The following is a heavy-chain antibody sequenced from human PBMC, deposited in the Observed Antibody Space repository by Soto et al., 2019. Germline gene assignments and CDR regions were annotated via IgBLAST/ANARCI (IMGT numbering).Heavy chain of an antibody. CDR1: GFTFSSYG. Sequence: QVQLVESGGGVVQPGRSLRLSCAASGFTFSSYGMHWVRQAPGKGLEWVAVIWYDGSNKYYADSVKGRFTISRDNSKNTLYLPMNSLRAEDTAVYYCARESTPLGYCSSTSCQTAWFDPWGQGTLVTVSS. J-gene: IGHJ5*02. CDR3: ARESTPLGYCSSTSCQTAWFDP. V-gene: IGHV3-33*01. CDR2: IWYDGSNK. D-gene: IGHD2-2*01.